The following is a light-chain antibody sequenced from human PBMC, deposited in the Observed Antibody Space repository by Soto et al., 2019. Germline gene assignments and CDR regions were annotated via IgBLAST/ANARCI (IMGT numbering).Light chain of an antibody. J-gene: IGKJ2*01. Sequence: EIVMTQSPATLSVSPGERATLSCRASQSVNINLAWYQHKPGQPPRLLIYGASTRATGIPARFSGSGSGTEFTLTISSLQSVDSAVYYCQQYNKWPPYTFGQGTKLEIK. CDR2: GAS. V-gene: IGKV3D-15*01. CDR1: QSVNIN. CDR3: QQYNKWPPYT.